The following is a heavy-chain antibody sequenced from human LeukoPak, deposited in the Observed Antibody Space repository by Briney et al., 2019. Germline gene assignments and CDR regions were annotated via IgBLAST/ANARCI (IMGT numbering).Heavy chain of an antibody. Sequence: GGSLGLSCAASGFTFSSYAMNWVRQAPGKGLEWVSSISSSSSYIYYADSVKGRFTISRDNAKNSLYLQVNSLRAEDTAVYYCASGQLNAFDIWGQGTMVTVSS. CDR1: GFTFSSYA. CDR2: ISSSSSYI. D-gene: IGHD2-2*01. J-gene: IGHJ3*02. CDR3: ASGQLNAFDI. V-gene: IGHV3-21*01.